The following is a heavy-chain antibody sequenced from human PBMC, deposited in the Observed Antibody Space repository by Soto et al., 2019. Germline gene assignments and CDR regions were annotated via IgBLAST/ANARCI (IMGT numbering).Heavy chain of an antibody. J-gene: IGHJ4*02. CDR3: ARIRNTRGSGWYYFDY. V-gene: IGHV2-5*02. Sequence: SGPTLVNPTQTLTLTCNVSGVSLSTGGVGVGWIRQPPGKALEWLALIYWDDDQRSSPSLKSRLTITKDTSKNQVVLTMTNMDPVDTVTYYCARIRNTRGSGWYYFDYWGQGTLVTVSS. CDR2: IYWDDDQ. CDR1: GVSLSTGGVG. D-gene: IGHD6-19*01.